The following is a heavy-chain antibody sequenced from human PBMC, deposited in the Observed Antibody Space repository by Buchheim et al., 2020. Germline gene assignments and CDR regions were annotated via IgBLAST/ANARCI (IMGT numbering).Heavy chain of an antibody. CDR2: ISSSTSYI. D-gene: IGHD3-3*01. CDR1: GFTFSSYS. V-gene: IGHV3-21*01. Sequence: EVQLVESGGGLVKPGGSLRLSCAASGFTFSSYSMNWVRQAPGKGLEWVSYISSSTSYIYYADSVKGRFTISRDHAKNSLYLQMNSLRAEDTAVYSCARDSREWSGLSYYYYGMDVWGQGTTITVSS. J-gene: IGHJ6*02. CDR3: ARDSREWSGLSYYYYGMDV.